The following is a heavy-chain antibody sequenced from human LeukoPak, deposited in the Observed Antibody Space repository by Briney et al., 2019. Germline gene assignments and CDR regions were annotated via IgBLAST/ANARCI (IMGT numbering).Heavy chain of an antibody. CDR3: AREIVGATTTVGKGAFDT. CDR2: IIPIFGTA. Sequence: SVKVSCKASGGTFSSYAISWVRQAPGQGLEWMGGIIPIFGTANYAQKFQGRVTITADESTSTAYMELSSLRSEDTAVYYCAREIVGATTTVGKGAFDTWGQGTMVTVSS. J-gene: IGHJ3*02. D-gene: IGHD1-26*01. V-gene: IGHV1-69*13. CDR1: GGTFSSYA.